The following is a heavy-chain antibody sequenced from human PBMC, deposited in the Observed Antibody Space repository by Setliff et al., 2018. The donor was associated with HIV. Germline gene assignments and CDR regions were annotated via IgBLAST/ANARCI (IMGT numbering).Heavy chain of an antibody. J-gene: IGHJ4*02. D-gene: IGHD2-21*02. CDR2: INPSGAGT. Sequence: GASVKVSCKPSGYIFSNYYLHWVRQGPGQGLEWMGLINPSGAGTSYAQKFEGRVTMTRDTSTDTVYMELSSLRSEDTAVYYCARDRIPFNWRGGDCSPLGYWGQGTLVTVSS. V-gene: IGHV1-46*01. CDR1: GYIFSNYY. CDR3: ARDRIPFNWRGGDCSPLGY.